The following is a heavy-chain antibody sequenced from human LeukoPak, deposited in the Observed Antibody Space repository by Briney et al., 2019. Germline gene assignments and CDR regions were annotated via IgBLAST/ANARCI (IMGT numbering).Heavy chain of an antibody. J-gene: IGHJ4*02. D-gene: IGHD6-13*01. CDR1: GYTFTGYY. Sequence: ASVTVSCKASGYTFTGYYMHWVRQAPGQGLEWMGWINPNSGGTNYAQKFQGRVTMTRDTSISTAYMELSRLRSDDTAVYYCARDTVAAAGSYYFAYWGQETLVTVSS. CDR3: ARDTVAAAGSYYFAY. CDR2: INPNSGGT. V-gene: IGHV1-2*02.